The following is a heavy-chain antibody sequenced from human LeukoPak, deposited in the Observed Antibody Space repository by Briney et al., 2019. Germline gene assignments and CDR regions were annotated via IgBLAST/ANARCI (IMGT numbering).Heavy chain of an antibody. V-gene: IGHV3-66*01. CDR3: TSRSGSPFES. D-gene: IGHD3-10*01. Sequence: GSLRLSCAASGLTVSTNYMTWVRQAPGKGLEWVSFIYSGGSTYYADSVKGRFTISRDNSKNTLYLQMNSLRAEDTAVYYCTSRSGSPFESWGQGTLVTVSS. J-gene: IGHJ4*02. CDR1: GLTVSTNY. CDR2: IYSGGST.